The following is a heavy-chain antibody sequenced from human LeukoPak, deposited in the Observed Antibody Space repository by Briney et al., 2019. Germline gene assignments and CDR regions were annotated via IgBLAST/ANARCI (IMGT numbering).Heavy chain of an antibody. CDR2: IYQSGST. CDR3: ARVIYCSGGSCYDGAGSDP. CDR1: GYSISSGYY. V-gene: IGHV4-38-2*01. D-gene: IGHD2-15*01. Sequence: SETLSLTCAVSGYSISSGYYWGWIRQPPGKGLEWIGSIYQSGSTYYNPSLKSRVTISVDTSKNQFSLKLISVTAADTAVYYCARVIYCSGGSCYDGAGSDPWGKGTLVTVSS. J-gene: IGHJ5*02.